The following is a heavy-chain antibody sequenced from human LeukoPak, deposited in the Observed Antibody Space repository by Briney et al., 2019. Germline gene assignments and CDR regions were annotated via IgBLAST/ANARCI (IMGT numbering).Heavy chain of an antibody. CDR2: IYTSGST. V-gene: IGHV4-4*07. Sequence: SETLSLTCTVSGGSISSYYWTWIRQPAGKGLEWIGRIYTSGSTNYNPSLKSRVTISVDTSKNQFSLKLSSVTAADTAVYYCARWYCSSTSCPIDYWGQGTLVTVSS. CDR3: ARWYCSSTSCPIDY. D-gene: IGHD2-2*01. J-gene: IGHJ4*02. CDR1: GGSISSYY.